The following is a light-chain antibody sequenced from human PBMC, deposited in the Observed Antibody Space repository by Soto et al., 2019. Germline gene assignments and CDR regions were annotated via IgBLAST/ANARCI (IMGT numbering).Light chain of an antibody. CDR3: AEGDDSLNVVL. V-gene: IGLV1-36*01. Sequence: QSVLTQPPSVSGAPRQRVSISCSGATSNIGNNAVSWYQQLPGKAPKLLIYFDDLMPSGVSDRFSGSKSGTSASLAISGLQSEDEADYYCAEGDDSLNVVLFGGGTQLTAL. CDR1: TSNIGNNA. J-gene: IGLJ2*01. CDR2: FDD.